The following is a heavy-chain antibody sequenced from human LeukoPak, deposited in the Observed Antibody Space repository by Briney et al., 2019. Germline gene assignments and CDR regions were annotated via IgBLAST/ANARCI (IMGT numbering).Heavy chain of an antibody. V-gene: IGHV4-38-2*02. J-gene: IGHJ6*03. CDR1: GYSISSGYY. D-gene: IGHD1-26*01. Sequence: SETLSLTCTVSGYSISSGYYWGWIRPPPGKGLEWIGTIYRSGSTYSNPSLRGRVTISVDTSKNQFSLKLSSVTAADTAVYYCARTGAGYYYYYMDVRGKGTTVTVSS. CDR3: ARTGAGYYYYYMDV. CDR2: IYRSGST.